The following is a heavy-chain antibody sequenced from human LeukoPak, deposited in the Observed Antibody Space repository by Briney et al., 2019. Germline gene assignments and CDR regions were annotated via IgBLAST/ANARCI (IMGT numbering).Heavy chain of an antibody. Sequence: GGSLRLSCAASGFTFSSYEMNWVRQAPGKGLEWVSYISSSGTSIYYADSVKGRFTISRDNAENSLYLQMNSLRADDTAVYYCARRYCSSTSCLIDYWGQGTLVTVSS. CDR2: ISSSGTSI. CDR1: GFTFSSYE. D-gene: IGHD2-2*01. J-gene: IGHJ4*02. V-gene: IGHV3-48*03. CDR3: ARRYCSSTSCLIDY.